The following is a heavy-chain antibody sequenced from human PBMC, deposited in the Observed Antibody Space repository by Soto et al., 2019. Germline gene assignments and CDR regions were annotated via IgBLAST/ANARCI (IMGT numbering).Heavy chain of an antibody. D-gene: IGHD3-3*01. CDR2: ISAYNGNT. J-gene: IGHJ5*02. CDR1: GYTFTSYG. CDR3: ARNPLEGLRFLEWLS. V-gene: IGHV1-18*01. Sequence: ASVKVSCKASGYTFTSYGISWVRQAPGQGLEWMGWISAYNGNTNYAQKLQGRVTMTTDTSMSTAYMELRSLRSDDTAVYYCARNPLEGLRFLEWLSWGQGTLVTVSS.